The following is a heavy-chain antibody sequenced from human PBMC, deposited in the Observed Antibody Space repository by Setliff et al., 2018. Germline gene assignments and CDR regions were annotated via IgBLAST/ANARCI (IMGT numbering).Heavy chain of an antibody. D-gene: IGHD3-22*01. CDR1: GYTLTNYY. CDR2: INPGGGST. CDR3: ARGYYDSYARYYVVGDY. V-gene: IGHV1-46*01. J-gene: IGHJ4*02. Sequence: ASVKVSCKASGYTLTNYYMHWVRQAPGQGLEWMGIINPGGGSTTYAQKFQGRVTMTRDTSTSTVYMELSSLRTEDTAVYYCARGYYDSYARYYVVGDYWGQGTPVTVSS.